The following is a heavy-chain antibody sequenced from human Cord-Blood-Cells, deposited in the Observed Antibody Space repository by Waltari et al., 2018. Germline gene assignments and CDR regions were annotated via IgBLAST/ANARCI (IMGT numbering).Heavy chain of an antibody. CDR3: ARGNPNWFDP. J-gene: IGHJ5*02. Sequence: QVQLVLSGAEVKKPGASVKVSCTASGYTFTGYYMHWVRQAPGQGREWMGWINPNSGGTNYTQKFQGRYNMTKDTSISTAYMELSRLRSDDTAVYYCARGNPNWFDPWGQGTLVTVSS. CDR1: GYTFTGYY. CDR2: INPNSGGT. V-gene: IGHV1-2*02.